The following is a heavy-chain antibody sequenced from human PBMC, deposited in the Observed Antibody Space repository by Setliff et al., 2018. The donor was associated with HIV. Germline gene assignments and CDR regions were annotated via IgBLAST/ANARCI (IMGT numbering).Heavy chain of an antibody. Sequence: PGESLKISCKASGYTFTNYWIGWVRQMPGQGLEWIGVIHPSDFVTRYGPSFQGQVSISADRSITTAYLQWSSLTTSDTATYYCIRRRRAPGTADLESYWGQGTLVTVSS. D-gene: IGHD2-21*02. J-gene: IGHJ4*02. CDR1: GYTFTNYW. V-gene: IGHV5-51*01. CDR3: IRRRRAPGTADLESY. CDR2: IHPSDFVT.